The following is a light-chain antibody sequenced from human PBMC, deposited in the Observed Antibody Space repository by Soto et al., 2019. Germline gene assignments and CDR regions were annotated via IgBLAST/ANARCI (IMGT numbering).Light chain of an antibody. CDR2: GAS. V-gene: IGKV3-15*01. CDR3: QQYNNWPLT. J-gene: IGKJ4*01. CDR1: QSVSSN. Sequence: IVMTQSPVTLSVSPGERATVSCRASQSVSSNLAWYQQKPGQAPRLLIYGASTRATGIPARFSGSGSGTEFTLTISSLQSEDFAVYYCQQYNNWPLTFGGGTKVDIK.